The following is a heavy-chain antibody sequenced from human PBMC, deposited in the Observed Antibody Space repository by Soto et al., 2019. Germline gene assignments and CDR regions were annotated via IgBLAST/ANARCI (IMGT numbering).Heavy chain of an antibody. V-gene: IGHV3-48*03. D-gene: IGHD1-7*01. J-gene: IGHJ5*02. CDR2: ISSSGSTI. Sequence: LRLSCAASGFTFSSYEMNWVRQAPGKGLEWVSYISSSGSTIYYADSVKGRFTISRDNAKNSLYLQMNSLRAEDTAVYYCARETITGTTMWFDPWGQGTLVTVSS. CDR3: ARETITGTTMWFDP. CDR1: GFTFSSYE.